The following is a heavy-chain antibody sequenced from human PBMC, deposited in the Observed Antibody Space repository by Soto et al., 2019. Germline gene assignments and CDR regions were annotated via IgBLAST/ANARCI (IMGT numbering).Heavy chain of an antibody. Sequence: SETLSLTCAVSGGSISSGGYSWSWIRQPPGKGLEWIGYIYHSGSTYYNPSLESRVTISVDRSKNQFSLKLSSVTAADTAVYYCARSRGAAAGMRDWFDPWGQGTLVTVSS. CDR3: ARSRGAAAGMRDWFDP. V-gene: IGHV4-30-2*01. D-gene: IGHD6-13*01. CDR1: GGSISSGGYS. J-gene: IGHJ5*02. CDR2: IYHSGST.